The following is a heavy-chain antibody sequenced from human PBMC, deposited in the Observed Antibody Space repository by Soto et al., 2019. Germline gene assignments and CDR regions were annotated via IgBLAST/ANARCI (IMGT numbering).Heavy chain of an antibody. D-gene: IGHD3-3*01. J-gene: IGHJ3*02. CDR3: ARDGDFWSGSYALDI. V-gene: IGHV4-4*07. CDR2: IYTSGST. CDR1: GGSISSYF. Sequence: SETLSLTCTVSGGSISSYFWSWIRQPAGKGLEWIGRIYTSGSTNYNPSLKSRVTMSVDTSKNEFSLRLSSVTAAGTAVYYCARDGDFWSGSYALDIWGQGTMVTVSS.